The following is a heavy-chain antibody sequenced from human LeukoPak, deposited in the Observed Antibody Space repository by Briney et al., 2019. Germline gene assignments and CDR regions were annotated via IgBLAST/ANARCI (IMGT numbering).Heavy chain of an antibody. CDR1: GGTFSSYA. D-gene: IGHD5-12*01. V-gene: IGHV1-69*04. CDR2: IIPILGIA. J-gene: IGHJ4*02. CDR3: ARDSIVATTYFDY. Sequence: GASVTVSCTASGGTFSSYAISWVRQAPGQGLEWMGRIIPILGIANYAQKFQGRVTITADKSTSTAYMELSSLRSEDTAVYYCARDSIVATTYFDYWGQGTLVTVSS.